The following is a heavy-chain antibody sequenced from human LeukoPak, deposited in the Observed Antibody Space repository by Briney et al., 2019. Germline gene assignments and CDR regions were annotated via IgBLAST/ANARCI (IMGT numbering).Heavy chain of an antibody. V-gene: IGHV4-34*01. Sequence: PSETLSLTCTVYGGSFTAYYWSWVRQPPGKGLEWIGEINHTGRTNYNPSLKSRVTISLDTSKKQFSLKLSSVTAADTAVYYCARGVTMVRGPKGWFDPWGQGTLVTVSS. CDR1: GGSFTAYY. CDR3: ARGVTMVRGPKGWFDP. D-gene: IGHD3-10*01. CDR2: INHTGRT. J-gene: IGHJ5*02.